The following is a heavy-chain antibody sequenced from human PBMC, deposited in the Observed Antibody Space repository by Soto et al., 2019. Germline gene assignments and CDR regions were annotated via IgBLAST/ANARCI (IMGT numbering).Heavy chain of an antibody. J-gene: IGHJ5*02. D-gene: IGHD5-12*01. V-gene: IGHV3-23*01. Sequence: GGSLSLSRAASGFTFSSYAMSWVRQAPGKGLEWVSAISGSGGSTYYADSVKGRFTISRDNSKNTLYLQMNSLRAEDTAVYYCAKSGYDPNWFDPWGQGTLVTVSS. CDR3: AKSGYDPNWFDP. CDR1: GFTFSSYA. CDR2: ISGSGGST.